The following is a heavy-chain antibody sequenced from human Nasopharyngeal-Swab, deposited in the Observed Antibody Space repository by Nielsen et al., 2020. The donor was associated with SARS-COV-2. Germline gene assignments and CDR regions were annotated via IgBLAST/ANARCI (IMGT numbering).Heavy chain of an antibody. CDR1: AFTFSTYS. CDR3: ARDFSLSTGAGSYYGMDV. V-gene: IGHV3-21*01. D-gene: IGHD6-19*01. Sequence: GESLKISYAASAFTFSTYSMNWVRQAPGKGLEWVSSISSSSIYIYYADSVKGRFTISRDNAKNSLYLQMNSLRAEDTAVYYCARDFSLSTGAGSYYGMDVWGQGTTVTVSS. CDR2: ISSSSIYI. J-gene: IGHJ6*02.